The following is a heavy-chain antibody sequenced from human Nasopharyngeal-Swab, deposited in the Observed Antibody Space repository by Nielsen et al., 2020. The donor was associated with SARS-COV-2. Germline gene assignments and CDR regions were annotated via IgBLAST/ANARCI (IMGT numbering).Heavy chain of an antibody. J-gene: IGHJ4*02. CDR3: ARYRLIGSRDHDY. Sequence: GGPLRLSCATSGFTFVNYPMSWVRQAPGKGLEWVSTIGSNIDTTTHYADSVKGRFTISRDNSVNTLYLQMNSLRANDTATYDCARYRLIGSRDHDYWGRGTLVTVSS. V-gene: IGHV3-23*01. CDR1: GFTFVNYP. D-gene: IGHD1-26*01. CDR2: IGSNIDTTT.